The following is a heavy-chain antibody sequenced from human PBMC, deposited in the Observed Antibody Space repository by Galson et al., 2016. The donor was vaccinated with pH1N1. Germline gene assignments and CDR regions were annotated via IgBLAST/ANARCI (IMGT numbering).Heavy chain of an antibody. Sequence: ASGGKFSSYVISWVRQAPGQGLEWVGRIIPIFGTTKYAQKFQGRVTITADESTDTAYVELNSLTSEDTAVYYCARATNYYDNWFDPWGQGTLVTVSS. D-gene: IGHD3-10*01. CDR1: GGKFSSYV. CDR3: ARATNYYDNWFDP. V-gene: IGHV1-69*15. J-gene: IGHJ5*02. CDR2: IIPIFGTT.